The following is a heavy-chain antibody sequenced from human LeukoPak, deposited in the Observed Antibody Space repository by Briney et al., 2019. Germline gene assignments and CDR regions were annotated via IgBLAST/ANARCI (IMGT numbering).Heavy chain of an antibody. CDR3: AKEGYETGTTSKGYYDY. CDR1: GFTFTSYA. Sequence: GGSLRLSCAASGFTFTSYAMSWVRQAPGRGLEWLSAISGSGGSTYYADSVKGRFTISRDNSKNTLYLQMNSLRAEDTAVYYCAKEGYETGTTSKGYYDYWGPGTLVTVSS. V-gene: IGHV3-23*01. D-gene: IGHD1-14*01. CDR2: ISGSGGST. J-gene: IGHJ4*02.